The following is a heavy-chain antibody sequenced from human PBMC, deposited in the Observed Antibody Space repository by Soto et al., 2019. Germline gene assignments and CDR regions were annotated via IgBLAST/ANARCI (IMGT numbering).Heavy chain of an antibody. D-gene: IGHD1-1*01. J-gene: IGHJ3*02. V-gene: IGHV1-18*01. CDR3: ARDSPEVQLEILAHAFDI. CDR2: ISAYNGNT. Sequence: GLEWMGWISAYNGNTNYAQKLQGRVTMTTDISTSTAYMELRSLRSDDTAIYYCARDSPEVQLEILAHAFDIRGQGTMVPV.